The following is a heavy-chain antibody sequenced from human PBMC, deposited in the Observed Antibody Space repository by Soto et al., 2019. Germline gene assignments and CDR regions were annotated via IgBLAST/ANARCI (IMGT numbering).Heavy chain of an antibody. J-gene: IGHJ5*02. Sequence: QVQLVQSGAEVKKPGASVKVSCKASGYTFTSYAINWVRQATGQGFEWMGWMNPNSGNTGYAQKFQGRVTLPSNTSISTAYMELSSLRSEDMAVYYCARGGLFGELLVGWFDPWGQGTLVTVSS. D-gene: IGHD3-10*02. CDR1: GYTFTSYA. CDR2: MNPNSGNT. V-gene: IGHV1-8*01. CDR3: ARGGLFGELLVGWFDP.